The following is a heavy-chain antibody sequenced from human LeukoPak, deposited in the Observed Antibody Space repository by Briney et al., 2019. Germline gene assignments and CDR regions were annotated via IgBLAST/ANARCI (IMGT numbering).Heavy chain of an antibody. D-gene: IGHD3-10*01. J-gene: IGHJ4*02. CDR3: AKGYELLWFG. CDR2: ISGSGGST. Sequence: GGSLRLSCATSGFTFSSYNMNWVRQAPGKGLEWVSAISGSGGSTYYADSVKGRFTISRDNSKNTLYLQMNSLRAEDTAVYYCAKGYELLWFGGGQGTLVTVSS. V-gene: IGHV3-23*01. CDR1: GFTFSSYN.